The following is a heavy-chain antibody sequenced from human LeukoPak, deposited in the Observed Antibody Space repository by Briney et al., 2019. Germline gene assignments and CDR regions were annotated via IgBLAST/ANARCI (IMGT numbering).Heavy chain of an antibody. CDR1: GGSISSSSYY. CDR3: ARHGLQLEPLDY. Sequence: PSETLSLTCTVSGGSISSSSYYWGWIRQPPGKGLEWIGSIYYSGSTYYNPSLNSRVTISVDMSKNQFSLKLSSVTAADTAVYYCARHGLQLEPLDYWGQGTLVTVSS. CDR2: IYYSGST. V-gene: IGHV4-39*01. J-gene: IGHJ4*02. D-gene: IGHD5-18*01.